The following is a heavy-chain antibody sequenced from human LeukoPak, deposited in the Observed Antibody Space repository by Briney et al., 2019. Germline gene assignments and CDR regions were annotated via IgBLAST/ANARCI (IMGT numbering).Heavy chain of an antibody. D-gene: IGHD6-13*01. J-gene: IGHJ4*02. Sequence: PSETLSLTCTVSGGSISSSSYYWGWIRQPPGKGLEWIGSIYYSGSTYYNPSLKSRVTISVDTSKNQFSLKLSSVIAADTAVYYCARKIAAAGEGDYFDYWGQGTLVTVSS. V-gene: IGHV4-39*01. CDR2: IYYSGST. CDR1: GGSISSSSYY. CDR3: ARKIAAAGEGDYFDY.